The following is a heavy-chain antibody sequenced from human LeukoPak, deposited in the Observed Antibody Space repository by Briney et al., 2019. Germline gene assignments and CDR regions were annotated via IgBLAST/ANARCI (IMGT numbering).Heavy chain of an antibody. V-gene: IGHV3-53*01. Sequence: GGSLRLSCAASGFTVSSNYMSWVRQAPGKGLEWVSVIYTGGSTYYADSVKGRSTISRDNSKNTLLLQMNSLRAEDTAVYYCARDFGYCSTTSCYDQWGQGTLVTVSS. J-gene: IGHJ4*02. D-gene: IGHD2-2*03. CDR3: ARDFGYCSTTSCYDQ. CDR2: IYTGGST. CDR1: GFTVSSNY.